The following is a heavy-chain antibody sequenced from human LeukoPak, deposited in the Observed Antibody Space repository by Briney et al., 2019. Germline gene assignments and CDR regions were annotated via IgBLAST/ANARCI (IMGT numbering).Heavy chain of an antibody. D-gene: IGHD6-19*01. Sequence: ASVKVSCKAVGYTFTNYVLHWVRQAPGRRLEWMGWINAGNGNTKYSQKFQGRVTITRDTSASTACMELSSLRSEDTAIYYCARDLGGQWLVFDYWGQGTLVTVSS. J-gene: IGHJ4*02. CDR1: GYTFTNYV. CDR3: ARDLGGQWLVFDY. V-gene: IGHV1-3*01. CDR2: INAGNGNT.